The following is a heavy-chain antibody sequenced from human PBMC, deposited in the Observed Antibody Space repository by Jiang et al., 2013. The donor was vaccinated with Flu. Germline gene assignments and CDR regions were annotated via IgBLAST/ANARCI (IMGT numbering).Heavy chain of an antibody. CDR1: TELS. CDR3: ATSPTVTTLGWFDP. J-gene: IGHJ5*02. D-gene: IGHD4-17*01. V-gene: IGHV1-24*01. CDR2: FDPEDGET. Sequence: TELSMHWVRQAPGKGLEWMGGFDPEDGETIYAQKFQGRVTMTEDTSTDTAYMELSSLRSEDTAVYYCATSPTVTTLGWFDPWGQGTLVTVVL.